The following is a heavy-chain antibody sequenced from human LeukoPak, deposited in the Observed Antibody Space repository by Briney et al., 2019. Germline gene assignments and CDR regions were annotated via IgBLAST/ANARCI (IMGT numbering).Heavy chain of an antibody. J-gene: IGHJ4*02. CDR3: ASTTNGVCCNFDY. D-gene: IGHD2-8*01. CDR2: IYYSGST. CDR1: GGSISSGDYY. V-gene: IGHV4-30-4*08. Sequence: ESSETLSLTCTVSGGSISSGDYYWSWIRQPPGKGLEWIGYIYYSGSTYYNPSLKSRVTISVDTSKNQFSLKLSSVTAADTAVYYCASTTNGVCCNFDYWGQGTLVTVSS.